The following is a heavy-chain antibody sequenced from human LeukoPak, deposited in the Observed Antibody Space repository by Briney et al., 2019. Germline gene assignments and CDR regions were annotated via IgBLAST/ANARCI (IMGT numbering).Heavy chain of an antibody. CDR3: ATYRVVVVVAAT. CDR1: GGSISSGSYY. CDR2: IYTSGST. D-gene: IGHD2-15*01. Sequence: PSETLSLTCTVSGGSISSGSYYWSWIRQPAGKGLEWIGRIYTSGSTNCNPSLKSRVTISVDTSKNQFSLKLSSVTAADTAVYYCATYRVVVVVAATWGQGTLVTVSS. J-gene: IGHJ5*02. V-gene: IGHV4-61*02.